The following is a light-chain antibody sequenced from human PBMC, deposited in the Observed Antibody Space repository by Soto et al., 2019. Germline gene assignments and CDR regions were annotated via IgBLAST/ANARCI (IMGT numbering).Light chain of an antibody. CDR3: HQYGSSPPWT. CDR1: QSIRGND. Sequence: EIVLTHSPGTLSFSPLEIATLSFSASQSIRGNDLAWYQQRPGQTPRLLIYGVSRRATGIPDRFSGSGGGTDFSLTISRLEPEDFGVFYCHQYGSSPPWTFGQGTKVDIK. J-gene: IGKJ1*01. CDR2: GVS. V-gene: IGKV3-20*01.